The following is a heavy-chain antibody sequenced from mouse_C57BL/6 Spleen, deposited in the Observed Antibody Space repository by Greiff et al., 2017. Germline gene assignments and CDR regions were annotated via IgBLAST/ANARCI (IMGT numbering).Heavy chain of an antibody. Sequence: QVQLKQSGAELVKPGASVKISCKASGYAFSSYWMNWVKQRPGKGLEWIGQIYPGDGDTNYNGKFKGKATLTADKSSSTAYMQLSILTSEDSAVYFCARSNYYCSSVYFDYWGQGTTLTVSS. D-gene: IGHD1-1*01. V-gene: IGHV1-80*01. CDR1: GYAFSSYW. CDR3: ARSNYYCSSVYFDY. CDR2: IYPGDGDT. J-gene: IGHJ2*01.